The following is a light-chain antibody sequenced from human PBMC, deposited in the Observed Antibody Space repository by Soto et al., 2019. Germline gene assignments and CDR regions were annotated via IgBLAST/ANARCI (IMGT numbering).Light chain of an antibody. J-gene: IGLJ2*01. CDR3: AAWDDSLNGVL. CDR2: GNN. Sequence: QSVLTQPPSASGTPGQRVTLSCSGGASNIGSNSVTWYQQLPGTAHKLVLFGNNQRPSGVPDRIPGSRSGNLASLANSWLQSEDAADYYCAAWDDSLNGVLFGGGTKLTVL. CDR1: ASNIGSNS. V-gene: IGLV1-44*01.